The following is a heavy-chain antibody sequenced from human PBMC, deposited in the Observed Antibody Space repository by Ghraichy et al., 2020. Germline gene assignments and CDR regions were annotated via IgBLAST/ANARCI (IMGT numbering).Heavy chain of an antibody. D-gene: IGHD1-14*01. Sequence: GGSLRLSCAASGFSFTDYWMHWVRQTPWRGLEWVSHLNIDGTTVNYADSVKGRFTISRDNAKNTMYLQMISLTVEDTAVYYCVRSYKDGLRHFDYWGQGTLVTVSS. J-gene: IGHJ4*02. CDR3: VRSYKDGLRHFDY. CDR2: LNIDGTTV. V-gene: IGHV3-74*01. CDR1: GFSFTDYW.